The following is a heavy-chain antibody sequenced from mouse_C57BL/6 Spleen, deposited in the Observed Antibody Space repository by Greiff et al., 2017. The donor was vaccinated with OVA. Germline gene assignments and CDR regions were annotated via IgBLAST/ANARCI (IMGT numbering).Heavy chain of an antibody. CDR2: ISYDGSN. CDR3: ARVGDDYFDY. J-gene: IGHJ2*01. Sequence: VQLQQSGPGLVKPSQSLSLTCSVTGYSITSGYYWNWIRQFPGNKLEWMGYISYDGSNNYNPSLKNRISITRDTSKNQFFLKLNSVTTEDTATYYCARVGDDYFDYWGQGTTLTVSS. V-gene: IGHV3-6*01. CDR1: GYSITSGYY.